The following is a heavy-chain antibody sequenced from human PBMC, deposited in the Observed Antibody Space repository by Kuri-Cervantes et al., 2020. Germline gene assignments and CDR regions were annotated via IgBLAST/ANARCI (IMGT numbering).Heavy chain of an antibody. J-gene: IGHJ4*02. CDR2: IYYSGST. D-gene: IGHD2-2*01. CDR1: GGSISSNDYY. V-gene: IGHV4-39*01. Sequence: SETLSLTCTVSGGSISSNDYYWGWIRQPPGKGLEWIGSIYYSGSTYNNPSLKSRVTIFVDTSKNQFSLRLSSVTAADTAVYYCATGSSTSCPTRYWGQGTLVTVSS. CDR3: ATGSSTSCPTRY.